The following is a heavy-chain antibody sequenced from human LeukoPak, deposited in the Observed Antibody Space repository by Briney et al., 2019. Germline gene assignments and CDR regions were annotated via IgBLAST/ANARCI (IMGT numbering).Heavy chain of an antibody. CDR1: GFTFSSYW. CDR2: ISSSGSTI. V-gene: IGHV3-48*04. D-gene: IGHD3-3*01. Sequence: GGSLRLSCAASGFTFSSYWMTWVRQAPGKGLEWVSYISSSGSTIYYADSVKGRFTISRDNAKNSLYLQMNSLRAEDTAVYYCARAPYTIFGAMDVWGKGTTVTVSS. CDR3: ARAPYTIFGAMDV. J-gene: IGHJ6*03.